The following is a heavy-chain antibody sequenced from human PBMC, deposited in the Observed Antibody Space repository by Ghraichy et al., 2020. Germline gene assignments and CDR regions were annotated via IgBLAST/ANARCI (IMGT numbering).Heavy chain of an antibody. V-gene: IGHV3-15*01. J-gene: IGHJ4*02. Sequence: GGSLRLSCAASGFTFSNAWMSWVRQAPGKGLEWVGRIKSKTDGGTTDYAAPVKGRFTISRDDSKNTLYLQMNSLKTEDTAVYYCTTDRTRLSRKYCSGGSCYSSVWGQRTLVTVSS. CDR3: TTDRTRLSRKYCSGGSCYSSV. CDR1: GFTFSNAW. D-gene: IGHD2-15*01. CDR2: IKSKTDGGTT.